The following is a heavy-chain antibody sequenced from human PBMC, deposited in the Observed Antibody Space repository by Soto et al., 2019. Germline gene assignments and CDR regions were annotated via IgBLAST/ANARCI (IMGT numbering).Heavy chain of an antibody. Sequence: SETLSLACTVSGVAISSYYWSWIRQPPGKGLEWIGYMYYSGSTNYNPSLKSRVTISVDTSKNQFSLKLGSVTAADTAVYYCAMRVTVTSDFAFDIWGQGTMVTVSS. D-gene: IGHD4-17*01. CDR2: MYYSGST. J-gene: IGHJ3*02. CDR3: AMRVTVTSDFAFDI. V-gene: IGHV4-59*08. CDR1: GVAISSYY.